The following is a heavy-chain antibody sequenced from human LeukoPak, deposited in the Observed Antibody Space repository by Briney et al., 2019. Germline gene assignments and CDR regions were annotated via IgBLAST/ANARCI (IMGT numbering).Heavy chain of an antibody. CDR1: GFIFSSYS. J-gene: IGHJ4*02. V-gene: IGHV3-48*01. CDR2: ISPNSSTI. Sequence: PGGSLRLSCAASGFIFSSYSMNWVRQAPGKGLEWVSSISPNSSTIYYADSVKGRFTMSRDNAKNSLYLQMNSLRAEDTAVYYCASGRYCSGTICYPGGVSDYWGQGTLVTVSS. CDR3: ASGRYCSGTICYPGGVSDY. D-gene: IGHD2-2*01.